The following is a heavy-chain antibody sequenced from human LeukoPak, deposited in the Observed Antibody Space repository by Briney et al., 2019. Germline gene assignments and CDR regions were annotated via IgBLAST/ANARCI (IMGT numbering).Heavy chain of an antibody. CDR2: IYYSGST. CDR1: GGSISSGDYY. D-gene: IGHD5-18*01. Sequence: SETLSLTCTVSGGSISSGDYYWSCIRQPPGKGHAWIGYIYYSGSTYYNPSLKSRVTISVDTSKNQFSLKLSSVTAADTAVYYCASNRGYSYGYGYWGQGTLVTVSS. CDR3: ASNRGYSYGYGY. J-gene: IGHJ4*02. V-gene: IGHV4-30-4*08.